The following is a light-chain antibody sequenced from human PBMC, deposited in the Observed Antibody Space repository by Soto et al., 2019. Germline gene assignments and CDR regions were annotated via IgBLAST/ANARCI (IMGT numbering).Light chain of an antibody. CDR1: QSISSH. CDR2: GAS. CDR3: QQRFNWPLT. J-gene: IGKJ4*01. Sequence: EIVLTQSPATLSLSTGERATLSCRASQSISSHLAWYQQKPGQAPRLLIYGASNRATGIPARFSGRGSVTDFTLTISSLEPEVFAVYYCQQRFNWPLTFGGGTKVEIK. V-gene: IGKV3-11*01.